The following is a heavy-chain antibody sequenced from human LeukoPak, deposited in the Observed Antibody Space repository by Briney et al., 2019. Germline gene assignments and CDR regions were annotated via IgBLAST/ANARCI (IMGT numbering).Heavy chain of an antibody. CDR1: EFPFSDSW. CDR2: IKKDGSGI. V-gene: IGHV3-7*05. Sequence: PGGSLRLSCAVFEFPFSDSWMYWVRQAPGKGLEGVANIKKDGSGISYVDSVQGRFIISRDNAKNSLYLQMNSLRVEDTAVYFCAGGNSMNVWGKGTAVTVPS. D-gene: IGHD1/OR15-1a*01. J-gene: IGHJ6*04. CDR3: AGGNSMNV.